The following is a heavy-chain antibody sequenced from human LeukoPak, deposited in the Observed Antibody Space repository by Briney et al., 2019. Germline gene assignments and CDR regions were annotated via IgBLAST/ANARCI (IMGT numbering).Heavy chain of an antibody. CDR2: INHRGST. Sequence: SETLSLTCAVYGGSFSGYYWSWIRQPPGKGLEWIGEINHRGSTNYNPSLKSRVTISVDTSKNQFSLKLSSVTAADTAVYYCARDLVDVGAFDYWGQGTLVTVSS. CDR3: ARDLVDVGAFDY. CDR1: GGSFSGYY. V-gene: IGHV4-34*01. J-gene: IGHJ4*02. D-gene: IGHD1-26*01.